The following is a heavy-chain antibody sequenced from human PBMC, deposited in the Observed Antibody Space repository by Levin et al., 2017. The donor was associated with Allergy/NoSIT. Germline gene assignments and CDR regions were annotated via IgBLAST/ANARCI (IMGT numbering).Heavy chain of an antibody. Sequence: PGGSLRLSCTASGFTFGDYAMSWFRQAPGKGLEWVGFIRSKAYGGTTEYAASVKGRFTISRDDSKSIAYLQMNSLKTEDTAVYYCTREGGGLGRAARARWPPDYWGQGTLVTVSS. V-gene: IGHV3-49*03. J-gene: IGHJ4*02. D-gene: IGHD5-24*01. CDR3: TREGGGLGRAARARWPPDY. CDR2: IRSKAYGGTT. CDR1: GFTFGDYA.